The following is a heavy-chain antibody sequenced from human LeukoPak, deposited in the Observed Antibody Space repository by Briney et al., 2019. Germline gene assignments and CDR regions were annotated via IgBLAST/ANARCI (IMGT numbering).Heavy chain of an antibody. CDR2: ISYDGSNK. CDR3: ATRSSPTDY. Sequence: SXRLXCAARXFTXSSXGMHWVRQAPGXGGEAVAVISYDGSNKYYADSVKGRFTISRDNSKNTLYLQMNSLRPEDTAVYYCATRSSPTDYWGQGTLVTVSS. CDR1: XFTXSSXG. D-gene: IGHD6-13*01. V-gene: IGHV3-30*03. J-gene: IGHJ4*02.